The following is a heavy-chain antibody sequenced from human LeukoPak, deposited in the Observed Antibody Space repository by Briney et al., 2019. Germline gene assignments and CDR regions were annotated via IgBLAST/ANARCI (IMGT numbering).Heavy chain of an antibody. Sequence: ASVKVSCKASGYTFTGYYVHWVRQAPGQGLEWMGWINGNSGGTNYAQQFQGRVTMTRDTSISTAYMELSRLRSDDTAVYYCARDSSGGYLDYWGQGTLVTVSS. D-gene: IGHD1-26*01. CDR1: GYTFTGYY. CDR3: ARDSSGGYLDY. CDR2: INGNSGGT. V-gene: IGHV1-2*02. J-gene: IGHJ4*02.